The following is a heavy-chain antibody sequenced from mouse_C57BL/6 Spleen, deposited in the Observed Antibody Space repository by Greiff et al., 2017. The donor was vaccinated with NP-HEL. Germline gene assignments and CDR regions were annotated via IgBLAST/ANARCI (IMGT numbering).Heavy chain of an antibody. V-gene: IGHV1-50*01. CDR1: GYTFTSYW. D-gene: IGHD3-3*01. CDR3: ARGTPSREGNYAMDY. J-gene: IGHJ4*01. CDR2: IDPSDSYT. Sequence: QVQLQQSGAELVKPGASVKLSCKASGYTFTSYWMQWVKQRPGQGLEWIGEIDPSDSYTNYNQKFKGKATLTVDTSSSTAYMQLSSLTSEDSAVYYCARGTPSREGNYAMDYWGQGTSVTVSS.